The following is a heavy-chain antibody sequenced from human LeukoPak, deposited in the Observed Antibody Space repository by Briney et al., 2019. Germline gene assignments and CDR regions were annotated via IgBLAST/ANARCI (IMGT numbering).Heavy chain of an antibody. CDR1: GFTLASDE. CDR2: ISSSGSTI. D-gene: IGHD1-26*01. J-gene: IGHJ4*02. V-gene: IGHV3-48*03. Sequence: SGGSLRPSCAPSGFTLASDEMNWVRQAPGKGLEWVSYISSSGSTIYYADSVKGRFTISRDNAKNSLYLQMNSLRAEDTAVYYCARTRSSYSVSHTFDFWGQGTLVTVSS. CDR3: ARTRSSYSVSHTFDF.